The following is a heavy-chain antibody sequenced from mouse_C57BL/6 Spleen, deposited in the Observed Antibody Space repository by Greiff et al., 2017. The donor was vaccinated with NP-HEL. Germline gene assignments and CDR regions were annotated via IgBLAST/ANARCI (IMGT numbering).Heavy chain of an antibody. J-gene: IGHJ3*01. CDR2: IYPSNGGT. CDR1: GYTFTSYW. V-gene: IGHV1-53*01. D-gene: IGHD1-1*01. Sequence: QVQLQQPGTELVKPGASVKLSCKASGYTFTSYWMHWVKQRPGQGLEWIGNIYPSNGGTNYNEKFKSKATLTVDKSSSTAYMQLSSLTSEDSAVYYCARGGLYYGSSYWFAYWGQGTLVTVSA. CDR3: ARGGLYYGSSYWFAY.